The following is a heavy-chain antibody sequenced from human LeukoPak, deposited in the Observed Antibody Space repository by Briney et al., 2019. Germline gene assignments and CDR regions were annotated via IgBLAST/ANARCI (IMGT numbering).Heavy chain of an antibody. D-gene: IGHD2-8*01. J-gene: IGHJ4*02. V-gene: IGHV3-7*01. Sequence: GGSLRLPCAASGFTFSSYWMSWVRQAPGKGLEWVANIKQDGSEKYYVDSVKGRFTISRDNAKNSLYLQMNSLRAEDTAVYYCARGSSLGYCTNGVCYFDYWGQGTLVTVSS. CDR1: GFTFSSYW. CDR2: IKQDGSEK. CDR3: ARGSSLGYCTNGVCYFDY.